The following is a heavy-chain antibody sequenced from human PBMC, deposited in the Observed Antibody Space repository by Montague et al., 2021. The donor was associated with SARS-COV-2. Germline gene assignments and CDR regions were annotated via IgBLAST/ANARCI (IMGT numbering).Heavy chain of an antibody. J-gene: IGHJ3*02. CDR3: ARDRGDYSDYGPLGAFDI. Sequence: SETLSLTCTVSGGSINSYYWCWIRHPPGQGLELMAFVYYNGSSNXNHSLKSRVTITVDTYTNQFSLKLSLVTAADTAVYYCARDRGDYSDYGPLGAFDIWGQGTMVTVSS. V-gene: IGHV4-59*01. CDR1: GGSINSYY. D-gene: IGHD4-11*01. CDR2: VYYNGSS.